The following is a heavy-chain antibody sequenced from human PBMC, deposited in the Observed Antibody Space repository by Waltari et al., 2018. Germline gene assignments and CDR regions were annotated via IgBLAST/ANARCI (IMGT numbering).Heavy chain of an antibody. CDR1: GGSISSGGYY. J-gene: IGHJ6*02. CDR3: ARDQGTMVRGVITFHYGMDV. CDR2: IYHSGST. Sequence: QVQLQESGPGLVKPSQTLSLTCTVSGGSISSGGYYWSWIRQHPGTGLEWIGYIYHSGSTYYNPSLKSRVTISVDRSKNQFSLKLSSVTAADTAVYYCARDQGTMVRGVITFHYGMDVWGQGTTVTVSS. D-gene: IGHD3-10*01. V-gene: IGHV4-31*03.